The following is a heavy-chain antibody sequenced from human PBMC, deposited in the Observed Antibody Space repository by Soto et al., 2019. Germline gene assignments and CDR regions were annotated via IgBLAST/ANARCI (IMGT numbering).Heavy chain of an antibody. Sequence: ASVKVSCKASGYTFTSYGISWVRQAPGQGLEWIGWISAYNGNTNYAQKLQGRDTMTTDTSTSTAYMELRSLRSDDTAVYYCARKVAYGDYTYYYYYYMDFRGKGTTVTVSS. CDR2: ISAYNGNT. J-gene: IGHJ6*03. CDR1: GYTFTSYG. V-gene: IGHV1-18*01. D-gene: IGHD4-17*01. CDR3: ARKVAYGDYTYYYYYYMDF.